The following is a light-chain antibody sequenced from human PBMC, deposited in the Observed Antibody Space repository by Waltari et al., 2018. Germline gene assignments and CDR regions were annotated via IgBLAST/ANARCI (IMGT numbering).Light chain of an antibody. CDR2: EVN. CDR3: SSYRTTNTWV. CDR1: SSDVGGSNY. J-gene: IGLJ3*02. Sequence: QSALTQPASVSGSPGQSITISCPGTSSDVGGSNYVSWYQQRPGKAPNLKIYEVNNRPSGVSNRLSGSKSGHTASLTISGLQPEDEADYYCSSYRTTNTWVFGGGTKLTVL. V-gene: IGLV2-14*01.